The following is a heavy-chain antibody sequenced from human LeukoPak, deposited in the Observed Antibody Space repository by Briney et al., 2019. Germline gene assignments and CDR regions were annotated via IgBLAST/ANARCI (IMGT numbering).Heavy chain of an antibody. Sequence: SETLSLTCAVYGGSFSGYYWSWIRQPPGKGLEWIGEINHSGSTNYNPSLKSRVTISVDTSKNQFSLKLSSVTAADTAVYYCARRKWLGTYFDYWGQGTLVTVSS. J-gene: IGHJ4*02. CDR3: ARRKWLGTYFDY. CDR1: GGSFSGYY. V-gene: IGHV4-34*01. D-gene: IGHD6-19*01. CDR2: INHSGST.